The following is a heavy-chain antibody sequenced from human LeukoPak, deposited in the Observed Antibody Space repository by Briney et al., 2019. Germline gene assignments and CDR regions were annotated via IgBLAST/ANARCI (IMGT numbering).Heavy chain of an antibody. Sequence: GGSLRLSCAASGFTFSSYAMTWVRQAPDKGLEWVSAISGSDGSTYYADSVKGRFTISRDDSQNTLYLQMNSLSAEDTAVYYCAKVETSGGANCYALDYWGQGTLATVSS. CDR3: AKVETSGGANCYALDY. CDR1: GFTFSSYA. V-gene: IGHV3-23*01. D-gene: IGHD2-2*01. CDR2: ISGSDGST. J-gene: IGHJ4*02.